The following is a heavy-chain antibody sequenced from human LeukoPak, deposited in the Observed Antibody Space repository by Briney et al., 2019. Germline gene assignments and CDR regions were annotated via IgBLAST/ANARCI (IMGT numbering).Heavy chain of an antibody. CDR3: AREDGSGSSFDY. Sequence: GGSLRLSCVASGFTFTNYWMNWVRQAPGKGLEWVASIKQDGSQKSYVDSVKGRFTISRDNAKNSLSLQMDSLRGEDTAVYYCAREDGSGSSFDYWGQGTLVTVSS. V-gene: IGHV3-7*01. J-gene: IGHJ4*02. CDR2: IKQDGSQK. D-gene: IGHD3-10*01. CDR1: GFTFTNYW.